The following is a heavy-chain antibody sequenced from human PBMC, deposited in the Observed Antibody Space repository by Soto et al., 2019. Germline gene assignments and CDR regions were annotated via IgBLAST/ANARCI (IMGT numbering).Heavy chain of an antibody. CDR3: ATALVEMASYYFDY. J-gene: IGHJ4*02. CDR1: GYTLTELS. CDR2: FDPEDGET. Sequence: ASVKVSCKVSGYTLTELSMHWVRQAPGKGLEWMGGFDPEDGETIYAQKFKGRVTMTEDTSTDTAYMELSSLRSEDTAVYYCATALVEMASYYFDYWGQGTLVTVSS. D-gene: IGHD2-15*01. V-gene: IGHV1-24*01.